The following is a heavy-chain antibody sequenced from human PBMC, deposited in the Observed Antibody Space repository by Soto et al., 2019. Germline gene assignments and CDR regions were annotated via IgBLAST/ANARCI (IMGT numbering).Heavy chain of an antibody. V-gene: IGHV3-7*01. CDR1: GFILSSYW. D-gene: IGHD3-10*01. CDR2: INQDGSEK. J-gene: IGHJ4*02. CDR3: AKEPTASVNSDY. Sequence: GGSLRLSCAASGFILSSYWMSWVRQAPGKGLEWVANINQDGSEKYYVDSVKGRFTISRDNAKGSLSLQMDSLRADDTAVYYCAKEPTASVNSDYWGQGTLVTVSS.